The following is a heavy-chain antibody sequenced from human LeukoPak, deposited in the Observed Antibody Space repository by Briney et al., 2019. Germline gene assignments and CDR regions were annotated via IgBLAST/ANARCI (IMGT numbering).Heavy chain of an antibody. Sequence: GASVKVSCKASGYTFTTYGISWVRQAPGQGLEWMGWISTHSGNTNYAQRLQGRVALTTDTSTNTAFMELRSLRSDDTAVYYCVRGRDWNLDYWGQGTLVTVSS. V-gene: IGHV1-18*04. CDR2: ISTHSGNT. D-gene: IGHD1-1*01. CDR3: VRGRDWNLDY. CDR1: GYTFTTYG. J-gene: IGHJ4*02.